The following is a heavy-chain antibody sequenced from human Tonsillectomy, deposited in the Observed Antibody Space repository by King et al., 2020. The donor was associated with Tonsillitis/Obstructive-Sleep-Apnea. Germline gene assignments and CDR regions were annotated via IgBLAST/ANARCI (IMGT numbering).Heavy chain of an antibody. V-gene: IGHV2-5*02. J-gene: IGHJ4*02. CDR3: AHRPDCSSTICYTEFFDY. CDR1: GFSLSTSEVG. CDR2: IYWDDDK. Sequence: ITLKESGPTLVKPTQTLTLTCTFSGFSLSTSEVGVGWIRQPPGKALEWLALIYWDDDKRYSPSLKSRLTITKDTSKNQVVLTMTNMDPVDTATYYCAHRPDCSSTICYTEFFDYWGQGTLVTVSS. D-gene: IGHD2-2*01.